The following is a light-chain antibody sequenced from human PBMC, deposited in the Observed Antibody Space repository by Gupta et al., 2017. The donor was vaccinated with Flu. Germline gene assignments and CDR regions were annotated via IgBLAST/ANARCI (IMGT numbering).Light chain of an antibody. V-gene: IGKV1-5*03. Sequence: PATLSASVGDRVTITCRASQSIDYWLAWYQQKLGRAPKLLIYKASTLQSGVPSRFSGSGSGTEFTLTIKSLQPDDFATYYCQHDNIFPWTFGQGTKVEVK. J-gene: IGKJ1*01. CDR2: KAS. CDR3: QHDNIFPWT. CDR1: QSIDYW.